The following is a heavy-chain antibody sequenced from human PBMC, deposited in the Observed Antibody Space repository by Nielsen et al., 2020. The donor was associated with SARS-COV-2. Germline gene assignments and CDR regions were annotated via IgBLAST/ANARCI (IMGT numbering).Heavy chain of an antibody. CDR1: GGSISRYY. V-gene: IGHV4-59*13. D-gene: IGHD3-22*01. CDR3: ARGTNYYGSGDI. J-gene: IGHJ3*02. CDR2: IYYSGSV. Sequence: SETLSLTCTVSGGSISRYYWSWIRQPPRKGLEWLGYIYYSGSVNYNPSLKSRVTISVETSKNQFSLNMNSVTAADTAVYYCARGTNYYGSGDIWGQGTTVTVSS.